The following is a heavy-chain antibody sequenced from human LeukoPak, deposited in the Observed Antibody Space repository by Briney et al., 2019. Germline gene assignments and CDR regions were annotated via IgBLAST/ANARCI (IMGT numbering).Heavy chain of an antibody. CDR1: RFTFSSYG. CDR3: ARERQRKVGATDAFDI. CDR2: IWYDGSNK. D-gene: IGHD1-26*01. Sequence: GGSLRLSCAASRFTFSSYGMHWVRQAPGKGLEWVAVIWYDGSNKYYADSVKGRFTISRDNSKNTLYLQMHSPRAEDTAVYYCARERQRKVGATDAFDIWGQGTMVTVSS. V-gene: IGHV3-33*01. J-gene: IGHJ3*02.